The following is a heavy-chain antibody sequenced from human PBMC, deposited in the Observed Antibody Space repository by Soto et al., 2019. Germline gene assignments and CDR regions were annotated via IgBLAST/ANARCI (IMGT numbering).Heavy chain of an antibody. CDR3: ARDGLLTGYYSDYYYMDV. J-gene: IGHJ6*03. V-gene: IGHV1-8*01. CDR1: GYTFTSYD. Sequence: ASVKVSCKASGYTFTSYDINWVRQATGQGLEWMGWMNPNSGNTSYAQKFQGRVTMTRNTSISTAYMELSSLRSEDTAVYYCARDGLLTGYYSDYYYMDVWGKGTTVTVSS. D-gene: IGHD3-9*01. CDR2: MNPNSGNT.